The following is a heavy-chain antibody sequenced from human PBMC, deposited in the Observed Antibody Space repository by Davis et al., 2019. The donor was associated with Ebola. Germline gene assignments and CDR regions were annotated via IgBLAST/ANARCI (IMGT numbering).Heavy chain of an antibody. CDR1: GGSVSSGSYY. Sequence: SETLSLTCTVSGGSVSSGSYYWSWIRQPPGKGLEWIGYIYYSGSTNYNPSLKSRVTISVDTSKNQFSLKLSSVTAADTAVYYCARHFEGYCSGGSCYTPYYYYYGMDVWGQGTTVTVSS. D-gene: IGHD2-15*01. CDR2: IYYSGST. CDR3: ARHFEGYCSGGSCYTPYYYYYGMDV. J-gene: IGHJ6*02. V-gene: IGHV4-61*01.